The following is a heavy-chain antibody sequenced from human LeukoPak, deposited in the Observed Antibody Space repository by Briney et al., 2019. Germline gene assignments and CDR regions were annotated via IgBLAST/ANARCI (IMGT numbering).Heavy chain of an antibody. Sequence: SETLSLTCTVSGGSISSYYWSWIRQPPGKGLEWIGYIYYSGSTNYNPSLKSRVTISVDTSKNQFSLKLSSVTAADTAVYYCARVATVTTRAPYNWSDPWGQGTLVTVSS. D-gene: IGHD4-17*01. V-gene: IGHV4-59*01. J-gene: IGHJ5*02. CDR3: ARVATVTTRAPYNWSDP. CDR1: GGSISSYY. CDR2: IYYSGST.